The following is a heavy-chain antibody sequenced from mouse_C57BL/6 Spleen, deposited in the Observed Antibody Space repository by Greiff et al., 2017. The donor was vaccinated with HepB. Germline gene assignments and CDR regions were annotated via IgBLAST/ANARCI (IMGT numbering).Heavy chain of an antibody. CDR3: ARGDYYGSSSFAY. CDR1: GFTFSSYT. Sequence: DVMLVESGGGLVKPGGSLKLSCAASGFTFSSYTMSWVRQTPEKRLEWVATISGGGGNTYYPDSVKGRFTISRDNAKNTLYLQMSSLRSEDTALYYCARGDYYGSSSFAYWGQGTLVTVSA. J-gene: IGHJ3*01. V-gene: IGHV5-9*01. CDR2: ISGGGGNT. D-gene: IGHD1-1*01.